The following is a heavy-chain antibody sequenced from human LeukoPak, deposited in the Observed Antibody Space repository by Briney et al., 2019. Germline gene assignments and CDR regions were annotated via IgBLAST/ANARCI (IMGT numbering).Heavy chain of an antibody. J-gene: IGHJ6*03. CDR3: ARGITIFGVVIDYYYYYYMDV. D-gene: IGHD3-3*01. CDR1: GGSISSHY. V-gene: IGHV4-59*11. CDR2: IYYSGST. Sequence: SETLSLTCTVSGGSISSHYWSWIRQPPGRGLEWIGYIYYSGSTNYNPSLKSRVTISVDTSKNQFSLKPSSVTAADTAVYYCARGITIFGVVIDYYYYYYMDVWGKGTTVTVSS.